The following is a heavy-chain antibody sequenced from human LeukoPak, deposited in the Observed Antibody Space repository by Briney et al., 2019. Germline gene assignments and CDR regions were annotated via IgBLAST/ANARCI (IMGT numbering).Heavy chain of an antibody. Sequence: ASVKVSCKASGYTFTGYYMNWVRQAPGQGLEWMGRINPNTGGTNYAQNFQGSVTMTRDTSITSVYMELSRLRSDDTAVYYCARVGDGLNDGFDIWGQGTMVTVSS. D-gene: IGHD5-24*01. J-gene: IGHJ3*02. CDR3: ARVGDGLNDGFDI. CDR2: INPNTGGT. CDR1: GYTFTGYY. V-gene: IGHV1-2*06.